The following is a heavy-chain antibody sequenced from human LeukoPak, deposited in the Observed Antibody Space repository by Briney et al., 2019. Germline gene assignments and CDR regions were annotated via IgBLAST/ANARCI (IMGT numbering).Heavy chain of an antibody. D-gene: IGHD2-15*01. CDR2: IYPGDSDT. V-gene: IGHV5-51*01. J-gene: IGHJ5*02. CDR1: GYDFTTYW. Sequence: GESLKISCKGSGYDFTTYWIGWVRQMPGKGLEWMGIIYPGDSDTRYSPSFQGQVTISADKSISTAYLQWSSLKASDTAMYYCARHVVVAATSWFDPWGQGTLVTVSS. CDR3: ARHVVVAATSWFDP.